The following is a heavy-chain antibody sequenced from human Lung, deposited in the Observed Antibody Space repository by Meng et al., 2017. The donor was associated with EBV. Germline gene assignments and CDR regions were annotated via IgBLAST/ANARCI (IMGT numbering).Heavy chain of an antibody. CDR1: GYTCTTYG. V-gene: IGHV7-4-1*02. CDR3: ARDSEAADY. J-gene: IGHJ4*02. CDR2: INTNTGKP. D-gene: IGHD6-25*01. Sequence: QVQLVQSGSESQKPGXSVRISCKASGYTCTTYGMNWVRQAPGQGLEWMGWINTNTGKPTYAQGLTGRFVFSLDTSVSTAYLQISSLKAEDTAVYYCARDSEAADYWGQGTLVTVAS.